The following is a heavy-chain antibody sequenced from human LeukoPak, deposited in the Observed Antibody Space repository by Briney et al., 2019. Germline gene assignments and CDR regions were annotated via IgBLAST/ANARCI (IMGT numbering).Heavy chain of an antibody. CDR2: IYHSGST. CDR3: TRPYYYDSSGSPDY. V-gene: IGHV4-38-2*02. D-gene: IGHD3-22*01. J-gene: IGHJ4*02. CDR1: GCSISSGYY. Sequence: PSETLSLTCTVSGCSISSGYYWGWIRQPPGKGLEWIGIIYHSGSTYYNPSLKSRVTISVDTSKNHFSLKLSSVTAADTAVYYCTRPYYYDSSGSPDYWGQGTLVTVSS.